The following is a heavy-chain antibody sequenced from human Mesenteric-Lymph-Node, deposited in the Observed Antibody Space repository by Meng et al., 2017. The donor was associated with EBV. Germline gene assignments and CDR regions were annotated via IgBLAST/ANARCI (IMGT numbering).Heavy chain of an antibody. J-gene: IGHJ4*02. D-gene: IGHD3-22*01. Sequence: GAEVKNAGSSLKVSLKGSGYTLTELYMHWVRHAPGQGLEWMGIINPSGGSTSYAQKFQGRVTMTRDTSTSTVYMELSSLISEDTAVYYCVRDRYYDSSGPHYWGQGTLVTVSS. V-gene: IGHV1-46*01. CDR3: VRDRYYDSSGPHY. CDR2: INPSGGST. CDR1: GYTLTELY.